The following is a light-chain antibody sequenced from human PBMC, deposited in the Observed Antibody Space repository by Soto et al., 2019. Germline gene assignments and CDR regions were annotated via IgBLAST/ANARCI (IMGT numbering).Light chain of an antibody. CDR1: QSIRSY. J-gene: IGKJ3*01. Sequence: DIQMTQSPSSLSASVGDRVTITCRASQSIRSYLNWYQQKLGRAPKLLTSTESTLQTGVPSRFSCSGSGTDFSLTISGLQPADFATYTCQQSHSSSFTFGPGPRLAIK. V-gene: IGKV1-39*01. CDR3: QQSHSSSFT. CDR2: TES.